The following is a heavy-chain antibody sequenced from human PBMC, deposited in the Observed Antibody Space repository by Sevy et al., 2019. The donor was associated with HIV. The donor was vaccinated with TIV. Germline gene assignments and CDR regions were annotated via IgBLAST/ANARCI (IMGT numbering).Heavy chain of an antibody. Sequence: SETLSLTCTVSGGSISGHFWSWIRQPPGKGLEWIAYIYDSGSTNYNASLRGRVTISVDTSKNQFSLGLSSVTAADTAVYDCARGAATDYYDTSGFSPSLDQWGQGILVTVSS. V-gene: IGHV4-59*11. CDR3: ARGAATDYYDTSGFSPSLDQ. J-gene: IGHJ4*02. CDR1: GGSISGHF. D-gene: IGHD3-22*01. CDR2: IYDSGST.